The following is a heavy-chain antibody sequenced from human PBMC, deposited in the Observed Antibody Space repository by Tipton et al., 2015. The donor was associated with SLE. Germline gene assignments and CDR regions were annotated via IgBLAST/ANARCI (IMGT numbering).Heavy chain of an antibody. CDR1: GGSISSSSYY. J-gene: IGHJ3*02. Sequence: TLSLTCTVSGGSISSSSYYWGWIRQPPGKGLEWIGEINHSGSTNYNPSLKSRVTISVDTSKNQFSLKLSSVTAADTAVYYCARDTPIAAAGTDAFDIWGQGTMVTVSS. V-gene: IGHV4-39*07. D-gene: IGHD6-13*01. CDR2: INHSGST. CDR3: ARDTPIAAAGTDAFDI.